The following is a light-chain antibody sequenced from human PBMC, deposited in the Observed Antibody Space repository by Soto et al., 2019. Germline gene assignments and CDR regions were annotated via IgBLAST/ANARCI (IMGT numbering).Light chain of an antibody. CDR1: SSDVGGYNY. Sequence: QSALTQPASVSGSPGQSITISCTGTSSDVGGYNYVSWYQQHPGKAPKLIIYEVSNRPSGVSNRFSGSKSGNTASLPISGLQAEDEADYYCNSYTSTSTGVFGTGTKLTVL. CDR2: EVS. V-gene: IGLV2-14*01. CDR3: NSYTSTSTGV. J-gene: IGLJ1*01.